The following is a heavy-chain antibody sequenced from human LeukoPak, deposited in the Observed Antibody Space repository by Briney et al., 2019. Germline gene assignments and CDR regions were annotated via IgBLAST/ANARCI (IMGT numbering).Heavy chain of an antibody. D-gene: IGHD1-26*01. V-gene: IGHV4-61*01. CDR3: ARGGLELPDY. CDR1: GGSVSSGSYF. CDR2: FYYRGTT. J-gene: IGHJ4*02. Sequence: PSETLSLTCTVSGGSVSSGSYFWSWIRQPPGRGLECIGYFYYRGTTKYNPSLKSRVTISVDTSKNQYSLDLTSVTAADTAVYYCARGGLELPDYWGQGAQVTVSS.